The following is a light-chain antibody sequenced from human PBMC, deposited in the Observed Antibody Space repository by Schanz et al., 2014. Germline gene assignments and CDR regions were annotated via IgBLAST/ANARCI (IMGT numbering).Light chain of an antibody. J-gene: IGLJ3*02. Sequence: QSVLTQPASVSGSPGQSITISCTGTSSDVGSTYLVSWYQHHPGQAPKLMIYDVTNRPSGVSNRFSGSKSGNTASLTISGLQAEDEADYYCSSYTTTTWRVFGGGTKLTVL. V-gene: IGLV2-14*02. CDR2: DVT. CDR3: SSYTTTTWRV. CDR1: SSDVGSTYL.